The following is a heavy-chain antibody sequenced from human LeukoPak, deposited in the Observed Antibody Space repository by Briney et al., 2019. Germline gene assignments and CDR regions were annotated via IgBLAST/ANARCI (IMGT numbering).Heavy chain of an antibody. J-gene: IGHJ4*02. CDR2: IRPSGDVK. V-gene: IGHV3-23*01. CDR3: AKDDAWLQYHD. D-gene: IGHD5-24*01. CDR1: GFSFTTYW. Sequence: LSGGSLRLSCAASGFSFTTYWMSWVRQAPGKGLEWVSGIRPSGDVKYYMDSVKGRFTVSRDNSKNTLYLQINSLRDEDTAVYYCAKDDAWLQYHDWGQGTLVTVSS.